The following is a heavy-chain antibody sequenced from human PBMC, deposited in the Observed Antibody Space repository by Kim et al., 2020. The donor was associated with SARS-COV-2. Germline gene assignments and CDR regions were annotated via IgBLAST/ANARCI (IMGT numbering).Heavy chain of an antibody. J-gene: IGHJ3*02. V-gene: IGHV3-64*01. Sequence: NSVKGRFTISRDNSKNTLYLQMGSLRAEDMAVYYCASGVAAAGRGDAFDIWGQGTMVTVSS. D-gene: IGHD6-13*01. CDR3: ASGVAAAGRGDAFDI.